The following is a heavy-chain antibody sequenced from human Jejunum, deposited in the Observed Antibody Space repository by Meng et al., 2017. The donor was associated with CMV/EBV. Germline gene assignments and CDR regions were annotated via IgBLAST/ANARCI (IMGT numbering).Heavy chain of an antibody. V-gene: IGHV4-59*01. CDR1: GGSIGAYY. CDR2: ISYSGST. Sequence: TVSGGSIGAYYWGWIRQPPGKGLEWIGHISYSGSTNFNPSLKSRVTISLDTSKKQFSLRLSSVTAEDTAVYYCARASPNWNYVIDYWGQGTLVTVSS. CDR3: ARASPNWNYVIDY. D-gene: IGHD1-7*01. J-gene: IGHJ4*02.